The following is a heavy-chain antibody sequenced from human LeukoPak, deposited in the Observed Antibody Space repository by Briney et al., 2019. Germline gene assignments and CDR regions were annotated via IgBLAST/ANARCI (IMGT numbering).Heavy chain of an antibody. J-gene: IGHJ6*02. CDR2: IWYDGSNK. V-gene: IGHV3-33*01. CDR1: GFTFSSYG. CDR3: ARDKGDYLVYYHYYGMDV. D-gene: IGHD4-17*01. Sequence: GGSLRLSCAASGFTFSSYGMHWVRRAPGKGLEWVAVIWYDGSNKYYADSVKGRFTISRDNSKNTLYLQMNSLRAEDTAVYYCARDKGDYLVYYHYYGMDVWGQGTTVTVSS.